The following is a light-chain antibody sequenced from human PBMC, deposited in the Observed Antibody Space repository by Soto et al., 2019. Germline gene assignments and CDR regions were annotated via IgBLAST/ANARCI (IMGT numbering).Light chain of an antibody. CDR3: QQSFRTPIT. CDR1: QTISTY. Sequence: DIQVTQSPSSLSACVVHTCTITCLTSQTISTYLNWYQQKPGKAPELLISAASNLQSGVPSRFSGTGSGTDFTLTLSSLQPEDSATYYCQQSFRTPITFGQGTRLEIK. V-gene: IGKV1-39*01. J-gene: IGKJ5*01. CDR2: AAS.